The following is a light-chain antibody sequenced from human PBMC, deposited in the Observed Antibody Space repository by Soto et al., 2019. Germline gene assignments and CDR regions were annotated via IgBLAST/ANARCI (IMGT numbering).Light chain of an antibody. CDR3: LQRSNWPLT. CDR2: DAS. J-gene: IGKJ4*01. CDR1: QSVSST. Sequence: EIVLTQSPATLSLSPGERATLSCRASQSVSSTLAWYQQKPGQTPRLLISDASNRATGIPARFSGSGSGTDFTLTISSLEPEDFALYYCLQRSNWPLTFGGGTKVDIK. V-gene: IGKV3-11*01.